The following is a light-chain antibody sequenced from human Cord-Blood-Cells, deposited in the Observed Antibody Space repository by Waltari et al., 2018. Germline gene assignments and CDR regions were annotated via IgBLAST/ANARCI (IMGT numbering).Light chain of an antibody. CDR3: SSYTSSSTLV. CDR2: DVS. V-gene: IGLV2-14*01. CDR1: SSDVDGYNY. Sequence: QSALTQPASVSGSPGQSITISCTGTSSDVDGYNYVSWYQQHPGKAPKLRIYDVSNRPSGLSNRFSGSKSGNTASLTISGLQAEDEADYYCSSYTSSSTLVFGGGTKLTVL. J-gene: IGLJ2*01.